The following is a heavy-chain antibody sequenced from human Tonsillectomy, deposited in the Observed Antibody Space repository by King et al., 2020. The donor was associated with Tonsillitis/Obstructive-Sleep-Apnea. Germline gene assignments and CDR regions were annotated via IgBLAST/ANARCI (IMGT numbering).Heavy chain of an antibody. J-gene: IGHJ6*03. V-gene: IGHV4-34*01. CDR3: ARGPRYDLWSGYFLAPYSYYYMDV. CDR2: INHSGST. CDR1: GGSFSGYY. D-gene: IGHD3-3*01. Sequence: VQLPQWGAGLLKPSETLSLTCAVYGGSFSGYYWSWIRQPPGKGLEWIGEINHSGSTNYNPSLKSRVTISVDTSKNQFSLRLSSVTAADTAVYYCARGPRYDLWSGYFLAPYSYYYMDVWGKGTTVTVSS.